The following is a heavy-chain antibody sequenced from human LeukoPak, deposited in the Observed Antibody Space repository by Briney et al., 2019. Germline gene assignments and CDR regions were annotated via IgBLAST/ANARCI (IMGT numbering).Heavy chain of an antibody. Sequence: GGSLRLSCAASGFTFSSYAMSWVRQAPGKGLEWVSAISGSGGSTYYADFVKGRFTISRDNSKNTLYLQMNSLRAEDTAVYYCACMPPSFREYYFDYWGQGTLVTVSS. D-gene: IGHD5-24*01. J-gene: IGHJ4*02. V-gene: IGHV3-23*01. CDR3: ACMPPSFREYYFDY. CDR1: GFTFSSYA. CDR2: ISGSGGST.